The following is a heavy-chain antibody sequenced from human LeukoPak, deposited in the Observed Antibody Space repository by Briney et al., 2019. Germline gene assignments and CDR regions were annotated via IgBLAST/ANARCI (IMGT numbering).Heavy chain of an antibody. CDR1: GGSFSGYY. J-gene: IGHJ3*02. Sequence: SSETLSLTCAVYGGSFSGYYWSWIRQPPGKGLEWIGEINHSGSTNYNPSLKSRVTISVDTSKNQFSLKLSSVTAADTAVHYCARVLRGGYNADAFDIWGQGTMVTVSS. D-gene: IGHD5-24*01. CDR3: ARVLRGGYNADAFDI. V-gene: IGHV4-34*01. CDR2: INHSGST.